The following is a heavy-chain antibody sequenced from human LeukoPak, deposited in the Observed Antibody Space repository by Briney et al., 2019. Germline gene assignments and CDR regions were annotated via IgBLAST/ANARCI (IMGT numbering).Heavy chain of an antibody. CDR3: ARGNYPRYFDWLNAFDI. CDR2: IYYSGST. J-gene: IGHJ3*02. CDR1: GGSISSYY. D-gene: IGHD3-9*01. Sequence: PSGTLSLTCTVSGGSISSYYWSWIRQPPGKGLEWIGYIYYSGSTNYNPSLKSRVTISVDTSKNQFSLKLSSVTAADTAVYYCARGNYPRYFDWLNAFDIWGQGSMVTVSS. V-gene: IGHV4-59*01.